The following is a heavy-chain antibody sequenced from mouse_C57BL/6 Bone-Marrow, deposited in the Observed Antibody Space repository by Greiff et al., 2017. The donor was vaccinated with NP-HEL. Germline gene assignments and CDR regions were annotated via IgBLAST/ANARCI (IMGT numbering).Heavy chain of an antibody. CDR2: IFPGSGST. CDR1: GYTFTSHW. V-gene: IGHV1-56*01. D-gene: IGHD1-2*01. CDR3: ARFTTALEGFAY. J-gene: IGHJ3*01. Sequence: QVQLQQSGPELVRPGASVKISCKAPGYTFTSHWMQWVRQRPGQGLEWIGEIFPGSGSTYYNEKFKGKATLTVVTSSSTAYMQLSRLTSEDSAVYFCARFTTALEGFAYWGQGTLVTVSA.